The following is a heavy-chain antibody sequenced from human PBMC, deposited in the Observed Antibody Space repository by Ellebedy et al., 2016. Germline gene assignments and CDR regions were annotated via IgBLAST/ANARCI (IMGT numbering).Heavy chain of an antibody. CDR1: GGSFNSDDYY. D-gene: IGHD3-16*01. V-gene: IGHV4-31*03. CDR2: AHYSGSV. CDR3: ARDNWGSLDL. J-gene: IGHJ5*02. Sequence: SETLSLTCTVSGGSFNSDDYYWSWIRQHPGKGLEWMGYAHYSGSVSYNPSLKSRVMMSLDTSKNQFSLKLSSVTAADTAVYYCARDNWGSLDLWGQGTLVTISS.